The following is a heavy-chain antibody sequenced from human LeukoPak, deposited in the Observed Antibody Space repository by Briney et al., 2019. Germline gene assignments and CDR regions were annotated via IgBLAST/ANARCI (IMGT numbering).Heavy chain of an antibody. V-gene: IGHV4-59*01. D-gene: IGHD5-24*01. CDR1: GGSISIYY. CDR3: ARDAEMATIGYFDL. J-gene: IGHJ2*01. CDR2: IYYSGST. Sequence: SETLSLTCTVSGGSISIYYWNWIRQPPGKGLEWIGYIYYSGSTNYNPSLKSRVTISVDTSKNQFSLKLSSVTAADTAVYYCARDAEMATIGYFDLWGRGTLVTVSS.